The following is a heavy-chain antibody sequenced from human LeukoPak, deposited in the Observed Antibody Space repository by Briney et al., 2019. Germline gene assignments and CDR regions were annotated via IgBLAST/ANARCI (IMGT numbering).Heavy chain of an antibody. CDR1: GYSFTSYW. D-gene: IGHD5-18*01. CDR3: ARLVGYSYGFIAGIDY. CDR2: IYPGDSDT. J-gene: IGHJ4*02. Sequence: GESLKISCKGSGYSFTSYWIGWVRQMPGKGLEWMGIIYPGDSDTRYSPSFQGQVTISADKSISTAYLQWSSLKASDTAMYYCARLVGYSYGFIAGIDYWGQGTLVTVSS. V-gene: IGHV5-51*01.